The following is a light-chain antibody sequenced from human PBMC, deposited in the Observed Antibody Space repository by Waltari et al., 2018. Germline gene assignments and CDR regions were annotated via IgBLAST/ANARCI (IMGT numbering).Light chain of an antibody. Sequence: QSVLTQPPSASGTPGQRVTISCSGSSSNIGSNSVTWYQQLPGTAPKILIYRNNERPSWVPDRFSGSKSGPSASLAISGLQSEDEADYYCASWDDSLNGFYVFGTGTNVAVL. V-gene: IGLV1-44*01. CDR1: SSNIGSNS. CDR3: ASWDDSLNGFYV. CDR2: RNN. J-gene: IGLJ1*01.